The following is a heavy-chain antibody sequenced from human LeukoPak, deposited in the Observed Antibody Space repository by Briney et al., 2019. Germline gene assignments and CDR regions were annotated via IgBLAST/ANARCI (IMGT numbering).Heavy chain of an antibody. J-gene: IGHJ3*02. CDR1: GDSISTSNSY. V-gene: IGHV4-61*01. CDR2: IYYSGST. D-gene: IGHD3-22*01. Sequence: SETLSLTCTVSGDSISTSNSYWSWIRQPPGKGLEWIGYIYYSGSTNYNPSLKSRVTISVDTSKNQFSLKLSSVTAADTAVYYCARDSMREDYYDSSGYYYAFDIWGQGTMVTVSS. CDR3: ARDSMREDYYDSSGYYYAFDI.